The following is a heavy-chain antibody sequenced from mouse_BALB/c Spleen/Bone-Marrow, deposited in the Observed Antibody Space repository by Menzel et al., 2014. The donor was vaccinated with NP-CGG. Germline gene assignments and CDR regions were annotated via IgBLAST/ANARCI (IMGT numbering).Heavy chain of an antibody. J-gene: IGHJ3*01. V-gene: IGHV14-3*02. CDR1: GFNIKDTY. CDR2: IDPANCNT. CDR3: AAYYYGTYGLAY. Sequence: EVKLVESGAELVKPGASVKLSCTASGFNIKDTYMHWVKQRPEQGLEWIGRIDPANCNTKYDPKFQGKATITADTSSNTAYLQLSSLTSEDTAVYYCAAYYYGTYGLAYWGQGTLVTVSA. D-gene: IGHD1-1*01.